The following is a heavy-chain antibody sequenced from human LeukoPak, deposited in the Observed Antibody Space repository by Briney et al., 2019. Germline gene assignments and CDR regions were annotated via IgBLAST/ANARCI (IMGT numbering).Heavy chain of an antibody. Sequence: PGGSLRLSCAASGFTFSSYAMHWVRQAPGKGLEWVAVISYDGSNKYYADSVKGRFTISRDNSKNTLYLQMNSLRAEDTAVYYCARRLLRSMTNLDYWGQGTLVTVSS. CDR3: ARRLLRSMTNLDY. V-gene: IGHV3-30*04. CDR2: ISYDGSNK. D-gene: IGHD4-11*01. J-gene: IGHJ4*02. CDR1: GFTFSSYA.